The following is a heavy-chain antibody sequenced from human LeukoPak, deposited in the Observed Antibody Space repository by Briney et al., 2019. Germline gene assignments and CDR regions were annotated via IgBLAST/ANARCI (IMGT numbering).Heavy chain of an antibody. CDR3: ARDRSGYSGYDFFDY. J-gene: IGHJ4*02. CDR1: GFTYSSHA. D-gene: IGHD5-12*01. Sequence: GGSLRLSCAASGFTYSSHAMSWVRQAPGKGLEWVSYISISGSTIYYADSVKGRFTISRDNAKNSLYLQMNSLRAEDTAVYYCARDRSGYSGYDFFDYWGQGALVTVSS. V-gene: IGHV3-48*03. CDR2: ISISGSTI.